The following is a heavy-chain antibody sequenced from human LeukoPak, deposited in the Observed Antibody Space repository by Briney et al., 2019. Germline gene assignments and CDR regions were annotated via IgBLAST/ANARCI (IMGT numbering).Heavy chain of an antibody. D-gene: IGHD3-10*01. Sequence: ASVKVSCKASGYTFTSYDINWVRQATGQGPEWMGWMNPNSGNTGYAQKFQGRVTMTRNTSISTAYMELSSLRSEDTAVYYCARAGVGGSGRMTYYYYMDVWGKGTTVTISS. J-gene: IGHJ6*03. V-gene: IGHV1-8*01. CDR2: MNPNSGNT. CDR3: ARAGVGGSGRMTYYYYMDV. CDR1: GYTFTSYD.